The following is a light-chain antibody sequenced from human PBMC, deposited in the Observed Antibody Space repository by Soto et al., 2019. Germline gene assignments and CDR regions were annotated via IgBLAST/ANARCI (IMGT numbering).Light chain of an antibody. V-gene: IGKV1-5*03. J-gene: IGKJ1*01. CDR1: ENIFRW. CDR2: KAS. Sequence: DIQMTQSPSNVSVSVGDRVTITCRASENIFRWLAWYHQRPGEAPRLLIQKASTLQTGVPSRFSGSGSGTDFTLTITSLQPEAFGTYYCQQYSTYRTFGQGTRV. CDR3: QQYSTYRT.